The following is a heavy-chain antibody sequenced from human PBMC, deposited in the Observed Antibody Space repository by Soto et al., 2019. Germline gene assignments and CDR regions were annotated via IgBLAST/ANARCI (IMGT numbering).Heavy chain of an antibody. Sequence: QVQLVQSGAEVKKPGASVKVSCKASGYTFTSYYMHWVRQAPGQGLEWMGIINPSGGSTSYAQKLQSIVTMGRDTSTSAVYMGVRSLRSEDTAVYYCARVYPSDTRYGYVGNNWFDPWGQGTLVTVSS. V-gene: IGHV1-46*03. J-gene: IGHJ5*02. CDR2: INPSGGST. D-gene: IGHD5-18*01. CDR3: ARVYPSDTRYGYVGNNWFDP. CDR1: GYTFTSYY.